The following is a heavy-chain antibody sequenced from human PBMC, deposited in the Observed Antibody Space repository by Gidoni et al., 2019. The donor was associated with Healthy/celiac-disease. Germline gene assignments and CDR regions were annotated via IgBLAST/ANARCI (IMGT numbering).Heavy chain of an antibody. CDR1: GYSFTSYW. V-gene: IGHV5-10-1*03. CDR3: ARRVVVPAAMIDYYYGMDV. CDR2: IDPSDSDT. Sequence: EVQLVQSGAEVKKPGESLRISCTGSGYSFTSYWISWVGQMPGKGLEWMGRIDPSDSDTNYSPSFQGHVTISADKSISTAYLQWSSLKASDTAMYYCARRVVVPAAMIDYYYGMDVWGQGTTVTVSS. J-gene: IGHJ6*02. D-gene: IGHD2-2*01.